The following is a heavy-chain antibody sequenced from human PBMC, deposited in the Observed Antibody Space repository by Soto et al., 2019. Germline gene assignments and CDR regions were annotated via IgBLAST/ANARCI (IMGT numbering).Heavy chain of an antibody. CDR2: IYSGGSI. CDR3: ARVGYSYGYVVPTDDY. CDR1: GFTVSSNY. D-gene: IGHD5-18*01. V-gene: IGHV3-53*01. J-gene: IGHJ4*02. Sequence: GGSLRLSCAASGFTVSSNYMSWVRQAPGKGLEWVSVIYSGGSIYYADSVKGRFTISRDNAKNTLYLQMNSLRAEDTAVYYCARVGYSYGYVVPTDDYWGQGTLVTVSS.